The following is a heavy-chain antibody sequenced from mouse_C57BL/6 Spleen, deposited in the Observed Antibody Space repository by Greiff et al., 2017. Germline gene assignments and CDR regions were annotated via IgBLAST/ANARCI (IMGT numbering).Heavy chain of an antibody. D-gene: IGHD3-3*01. CDR3: ARGGGLGYYAMDY. J-gene: IGHJ4*01. CDR1: GYTFTDYY. Sequence: VQLKQSGPELVKPGASVKISCKASGYTFTDYYMNWVKQSHGKSLEWIGDINPNNGGTSYNQKFKGKATLTVDKSSSTAYMELRSLTSEDSAVYYCARGGGLGYYAMDYWGQGTSVTVSS. V-gene: IGHV1-26*01. CDR2: INPNNGGT.